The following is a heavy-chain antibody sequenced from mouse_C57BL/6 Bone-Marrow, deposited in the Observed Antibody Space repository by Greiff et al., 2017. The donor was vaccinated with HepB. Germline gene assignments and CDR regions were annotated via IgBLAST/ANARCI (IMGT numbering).Heavy chain of an antibody. D-gene: IGHD2-4*01. V-gene: IGHV6-6*01. Sequence: EVQLQQSGGGLVQPGGSMKLSCAASGFTFSDAWMDWVRQSPEKGLEWVAEIRNKANNHATYYAESVKGRFTISRDDSKSSVYLQMNSLRAEDTGIYYCTIYYDYDWDWYFDVWGTGTTVTVSS. CDR2: IRNKANNHAT. J-gene: IGHJ1*03. CDR1: GFTFSDAW. CDR3: TIYYDYDWDWYFDV.